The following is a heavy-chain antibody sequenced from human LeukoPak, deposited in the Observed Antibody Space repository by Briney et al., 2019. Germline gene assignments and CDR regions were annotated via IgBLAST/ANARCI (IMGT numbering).Heavy chain of an antibody. J-gene: IGHJ4*02. Sequence: SETLSLTCTVPGGSIYSTSHYWGWIRQPPGKGLEWIGEINHSGSTNYNPSLKSRVTISVDTSKNQFSLKLSSVTAADTAVYYCARQRIRGYSGYVYWGQGTLVTVSS. D-gene: IGHD5-12*01. CDR2: INHSGST. V-gene: IGHV4-39*01. CDR1: GGSIYSTSHY. CDR3: ARQRIRGYSGYVY.